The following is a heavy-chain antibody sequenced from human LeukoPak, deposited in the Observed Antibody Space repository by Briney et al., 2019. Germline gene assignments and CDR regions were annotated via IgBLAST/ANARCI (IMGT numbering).Heavy chain of an antibody. D-gene: IGHD3-10*01. V-gene: IGHV1-69*04. Sequence: SVKVSCKPSGGTSSSYATSWVRHAPGQGREWMGRTIPILGIANYAQKFQGRVTSTADKSTSTAYMELSSLRSEDTAVYYCARPKKLWFGELLDYPLDYWGQGTLVTVSS. CDR1: GGTSSSYA. CDR3: ARPKKLWFGELLDYPLDY. CDR2: TIPILGIA. J-gene: IGHJ4*02.